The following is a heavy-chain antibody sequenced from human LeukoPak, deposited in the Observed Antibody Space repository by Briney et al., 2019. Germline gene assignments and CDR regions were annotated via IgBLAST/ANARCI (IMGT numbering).Heavy chain of an antibody. Sequence: SETLSLTCNVSGGSISSGDYYWSWIRQPPGKGLEWIGYIYYSGSTYYNPSLKSRVTISVDTSKNQFSLKLSSVTAADTAVYYCAREDGVTNWFDPWGQGTLVTVSS. CDR3: AREDGVTNWFDP. CDR2: IYYSGST. D-gene: IGHD2-21*02. V-gene: IGHV4-30-4*01. CDR1: GGSISSGDYY. J-gene: IGHJ5*02.